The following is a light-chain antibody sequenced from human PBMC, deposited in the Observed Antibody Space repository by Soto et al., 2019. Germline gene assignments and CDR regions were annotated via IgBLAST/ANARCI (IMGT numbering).Light chain of an antibody. CDR3: AAWDNSLSAVV. Sequence: QSVLTQPPSVSAAPGQRVTISCSGSTSNIGNNYVSWYQQLPGTAPRFLIFDNNKRHSGIPDRFSGSKSGTSATLGITGLQTGDEAEYYCAAWDNSLSAVVFGGGTKVTVL. CDR1: TSNIGNNY. J-gene: IGLJ2*01. CDR2: DNN. V-gene: IGLV1-51*01.